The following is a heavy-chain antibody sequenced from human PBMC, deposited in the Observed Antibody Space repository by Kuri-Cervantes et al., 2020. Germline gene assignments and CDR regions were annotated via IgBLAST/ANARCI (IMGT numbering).Heavy chain of an antibody. V-gene: IGHV3-23*01. CDR1: GFTFSSYA. CDR2: ISGSGGST. J-gene: IGHJ4*02. Sequence: GESLKISCAASGFTFSSYAMSWVRQAPGKGLEWVSAISGSGGSTYYADSVKGRFTISRDNSKNTLYLQMNSLRAEDTAVYYCAKLSRIAVAGSMDYWGQGTLVTVSS. CDR3: AKLSRIAVAGSMDY. D-gene: IGHD6-19*01.